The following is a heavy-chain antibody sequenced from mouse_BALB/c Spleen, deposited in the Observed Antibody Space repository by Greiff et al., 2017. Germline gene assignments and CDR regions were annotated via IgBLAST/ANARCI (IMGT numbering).Heavy chain of an antibody. V-gene: IGHV5-6-4*01. CDR1: GFTFSSYT. J-gene: IGHJ4*01. Sequence: EVKLMESGGGLVKPGGSLKLSCAASGFTFSSYTMSWVRQTPEKRLEWVATISSGGSYTYYPDSVKGRFTISRDNAKNTLYLQMSSLKSEDTAMYYCTRDTTVVDAMDDWGQGTSVTVSS. CDR2: ISSGGSYT. D-gene: IGHD1-1*01. CDR3: TRDTTVVDAMDD.